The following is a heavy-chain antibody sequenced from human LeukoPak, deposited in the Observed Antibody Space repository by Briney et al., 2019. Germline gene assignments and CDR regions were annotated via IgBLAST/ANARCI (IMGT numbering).Heavy chain of an antibody. CDR1: GGSISSYY. Sequence: SQTLSLTCTVSGGSISSYYWSWIRQPPGKGLEWIGYIYYSGSTNYNPSLKSRVTISVDTSKNQFSLKLSSVTAADTAVYYCAREVRDPSYYYYMDVWGKGTTVTVSS. CDR2: IYYSGST. CDR3: AREVRDPSYYYYMDV. D-gene: IGHD3-22*01. V-gene: IGHV4-59*01. J-gene: IGHJ6*03.